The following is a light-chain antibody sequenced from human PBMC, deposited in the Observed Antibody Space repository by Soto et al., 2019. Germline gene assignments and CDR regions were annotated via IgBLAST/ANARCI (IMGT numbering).Light chain of an antibody. Sequence: QSVLTQPPSASGSPGQSVTISCTGTSSDIGAYIYVSWYQQHPGKAPKLMISEVSRRPSGVPERFSGSKSGNTASLTVSGLQADDEAHYYCSSYTSFRVFGGGTKLTVL. V-gene: IGLV2-8*01. CDR2: EVS. CDR1: SSDIGAYIY. CDR3: SSYTSFRV. J-gene: IGLJ3*02.